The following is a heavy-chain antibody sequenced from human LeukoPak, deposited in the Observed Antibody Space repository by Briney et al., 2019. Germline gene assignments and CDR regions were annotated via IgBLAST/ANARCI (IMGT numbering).Heavy chain of an antibody. CDR1: GGSISSGGYY. D-gene: IGHD3-16*02. J-gene: IGHJ3*02. Sequence: SETLSLTCTVSGGSISSGGYYWSWTRQHPGKGLEWIGYIYYSGSTYYNPSLKSRVTISVDTSKNQFSLKLSSVTAADTAVYYCARGDFIMITFGGVIVDPPDIWGQGTMVTVSS. V-gene: IGHV4-31*03. CDR2: IYYSGST. CDR3: ARGDFIMITFGGVIVDPPDI.